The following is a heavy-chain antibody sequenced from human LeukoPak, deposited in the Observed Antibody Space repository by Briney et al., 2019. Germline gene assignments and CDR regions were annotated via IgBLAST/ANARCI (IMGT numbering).Heavy chain of an antibody. CDR2: IYSGGST. CDR1: GFTVSSNY. J-gene: IGHJ6*02. Sequence: GRSLRLSCAASGFTVSSNYMSWVRQAPGKGLEWVSVIYSGGSTYYADSVKGRFTISRDNSKNTLYLQMNSLRAEDTAVYYCARIPIAAAGKHYYYYGMDVWGQGTTVTVSS. V-gene: IGHV3-53*01. D-gene: IGHD6-13*01. CDR3: ARIPIAAAGKHYYYYGMDV.